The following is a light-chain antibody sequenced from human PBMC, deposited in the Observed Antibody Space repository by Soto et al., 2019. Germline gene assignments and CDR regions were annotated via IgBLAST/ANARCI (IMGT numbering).Light chain of an antibody. J-gene: IGKJ2*01. CDR3: PQYNNWPFT. CDR1: QSVSSN. Sequence: EIVMTQSPATLSVSPGERATLSCRASQSVSSNLAWYQQKPGQAPRLLIFGASTRVTGLPARFSGSGSGTEFTLTISSLQSEDFAVYYCPQYNNWPFTFGQGPKLEIK. CDR2: GAS. V-gene: IGKV3-15*01.